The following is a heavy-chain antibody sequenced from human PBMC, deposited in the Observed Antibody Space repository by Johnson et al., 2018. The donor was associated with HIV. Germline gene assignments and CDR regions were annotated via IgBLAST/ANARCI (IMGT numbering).Heavy chain of an antibody. D-gene: IGHD2-2*01. V-gene: IGHV3-9*01. Sequence: VQLVESGGGLVQPGGSLRLSCAASGFTFDDYAMHWVRQAPGKGLEWVSGISWNSGSTYYADSVKGRFTISRDNSKNTLYLQMKSLRAEDTAVYYCARRSAIKDAFDIWGQGTMVTVSS. J-gene: IGHJ3*02. CDR3: ARRSAIKDAFDI. CDR1: GFTFDDYA. CDR2: ISWNSGST.